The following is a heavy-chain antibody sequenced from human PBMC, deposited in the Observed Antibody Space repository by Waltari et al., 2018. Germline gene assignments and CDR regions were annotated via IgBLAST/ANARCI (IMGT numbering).Heavy chain of an antibody. CDR1: GGSISSHY. CDR2: IYYSGST. Sequence: QVQLQESGPGLVKPSETLSLTCTVSGGSISSHYWSWIRQPPGKGLEWIGYIYYSGSTNYNPSLKSRVTISVDTSNNQFSLKLSSVTAADTAVYYCARYSGYAQTFDYWGQGTLVTVSS. J-gene: IGHJ4*02. D-gene: IGHD5-12*01. V-gene: IGHV4-59*11. CDR3: ARYSGYAQTFDY.